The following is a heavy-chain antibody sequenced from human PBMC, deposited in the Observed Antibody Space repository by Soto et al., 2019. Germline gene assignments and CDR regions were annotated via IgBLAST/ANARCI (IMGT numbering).Heavy chain of an antibody. CDR3: AKDRAAVTGAYYYYAMDV. CDR2: ISWDGGKT. CDR1: GFTFDDYT. D-gene: IGHD6-19*01. J-gene: IGHJ6*02. Sequence: GGSLRLSCAASGFTFDDYTMHWVRQAPGKSLEWVSLISWDGGKTYYADSVKGRFTISRDNSKNSLHLQMNSLTTEDSASYYCAKDRAAVTGAYYYYAMDVWGQGTTVTSP. V-gene: IGHV3-43*01.